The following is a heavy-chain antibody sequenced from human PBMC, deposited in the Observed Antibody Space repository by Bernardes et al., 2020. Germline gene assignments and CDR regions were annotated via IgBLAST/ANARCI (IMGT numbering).Heavy chain of an antibody. J-gene: IGHJ4*02. CDR3: ARVHYDFWSGYCHFDY. V-gene: IGHV1-18*01. D-gene: IGHD3-3*01. Sequence: ASVKVSCKASGYTFTSYGISWVRQAPGQGLEWMGWISAYNGNTNYAQKLQGRVTMTTDTSTSTAYMELRSLRSDDTAVYYCARVHYDFWSGYCHFDYWGQGTLVTVSS. CDR1: GYTFTSYG. CDR2: ISAYNGNT.